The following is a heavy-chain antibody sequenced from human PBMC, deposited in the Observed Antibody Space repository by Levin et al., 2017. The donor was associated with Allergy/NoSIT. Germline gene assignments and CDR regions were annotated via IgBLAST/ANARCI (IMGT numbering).Heavy chain of an antibody. Sequence: SCAASGLTVSNYRMYWVRQAPGKGLEWVAFISYAETNKYYADSVKGRFTISRDNSKNTVYLQMNSLRAEDTAIYFCARDQYHKLPFSMVSSWGGSHTLDVWGQGATVTVSS. V-gene: IGHV3-30-3*01. CDR1: GLTVSNYR. CDR3: ARDQYHKLPFSMVSSWGGSHTLDV. D-gene: IGHD3-3*02. J-gene: IGHJ6*01. CDR2: ISYAETNK.